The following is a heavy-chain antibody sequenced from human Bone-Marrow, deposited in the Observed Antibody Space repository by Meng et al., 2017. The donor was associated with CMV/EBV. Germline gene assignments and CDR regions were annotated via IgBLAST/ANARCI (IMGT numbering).Heavy chain of an antibody. Sequence: QVQLAQSGAEVKKRGAQVKVSGMASGYTFTGYYMHWVRQAPGQGLEWMGWINPNSGGTNYAQKFQGRVTMTRDTSISTAYMELSRLRSDDTAVYYCARVVVATSINNWFDPWGQGTLVTVSS. CDR2: INPNSGGT. J-gene: IGHJ5*02. CDR1: GYTFTGYY. CDR3: ARVVVATSINNWFDP. V-gene: IGHV1-2*02. D-gene: IGHD5-12*01.